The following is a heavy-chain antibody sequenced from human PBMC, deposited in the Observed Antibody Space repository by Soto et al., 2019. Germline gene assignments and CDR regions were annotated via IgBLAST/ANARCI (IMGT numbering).Heavy chain of an antibody. V-gene: IGHV3-23*01. J-gene: IGHJ5*02. CDR2: ISGSGGST. CDR1: GFTFSSYA. Sequence: GGSLRLSCAASGFTFSSYAMSWVRQAPGKGLEWVSAISGSGGSTYYADSVKGRFTISRDNSKNTLYLQMNSLRAEDTAVYYCAKDLSTMIVVVRVGDWFDPWGQGTLVTVSS. CDR3: AKDLSTMIVVVRVGDWFDP. D-gene: IGHD3-22*01.